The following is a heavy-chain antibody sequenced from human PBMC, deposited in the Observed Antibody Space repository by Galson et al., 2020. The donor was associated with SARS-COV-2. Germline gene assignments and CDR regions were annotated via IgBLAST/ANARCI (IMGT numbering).Heavy chain of an antibody. D-gene: IGHD2-8*01. CDR2: IYYSGST. J-gene: IGHJ6*02. V-gene: IGHV4-59*01. Sequence: SETLSLTCTVSGGSISSYYWRWIRQPPGKGLEWIGYIYYSGSTNYNPSLKSRVTISVDTSKNQFSLKLSSVTAADTAVYYCARDCTNGVCGYYYYGMDVWGQGTTVTVSS. CDR1: GGSISSYY. CDR3: ARDCTNGVCGYYYYGMDV.